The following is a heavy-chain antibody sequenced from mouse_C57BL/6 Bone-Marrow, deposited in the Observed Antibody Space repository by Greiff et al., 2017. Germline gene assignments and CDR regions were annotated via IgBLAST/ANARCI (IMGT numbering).Heavy chain of an antibody. D-gene: IGHD2-1*01. CDR3: ARNYGNYPYFDY. CDR1: GYPFTSYW. CDR2: IDPSDSYT. V-gene: IGHV1-59*01. Sequence: QVQLQQPGAELVRPGTSVTLSCKASGYPFTSYWMHWVKQRPGQGLELIGVIDPSDSYTNYNQKFKGKATFTVDTSSSTAYMQLSSLTSEDSAVYYCARNYGNYPYFDYGGQGTTLTVSS. J-gene: IGHJ2*01.